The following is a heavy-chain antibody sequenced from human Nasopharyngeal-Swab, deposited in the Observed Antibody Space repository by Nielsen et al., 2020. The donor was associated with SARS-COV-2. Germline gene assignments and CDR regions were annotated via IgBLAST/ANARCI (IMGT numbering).Heavy chain of an antibody. Sequence: GGSLRLSCAASGFTFSNYSMNWVRQAPGKGLEWVSSISSSSSSYIYYADSMKGRFTISRDNAKNSLYLQMNSLRAEDTAVYYCARNDRPPYYYYGMDVWGQGTTVTVSS. V-gene: IGHV3-21*01. D-gene: IGHD3-22*01. CDR2: ISSSSSSYI. J-gene: IGHJ6*02. CDR1: GFTFSNYS. CDR3: ARNDRPPYYYYGMDV.